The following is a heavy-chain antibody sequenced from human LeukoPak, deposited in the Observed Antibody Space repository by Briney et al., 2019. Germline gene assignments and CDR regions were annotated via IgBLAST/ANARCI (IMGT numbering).Heavy chain of an antibody. CDR3: AKAVTGHTGYYYYMDV. D-gene: IGHD5-18*01. CDR1: GFTFSSYA. CDR2: ISGSGGST. J-gene: IGHJ6*03. V-gene: IGHV3-23*01. Sequence: GGSLRLSCAASGFTFSSYAMSWVRQAPGKGLEWVSAISGSGGSTYYADSVKGRFTISRDNSKNTLYLQMNSLRAEDTAVYYCAKAVTGHTGYYYYMDVWGKGTTVTISS.